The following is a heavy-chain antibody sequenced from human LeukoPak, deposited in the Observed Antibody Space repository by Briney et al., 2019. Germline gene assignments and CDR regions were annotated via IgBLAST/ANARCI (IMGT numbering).Heavy chain of an antibody. D-gene: IGHD3-22*01. V-gene: IGHV3-21*01. J-gene: IGHJ1*01. CDR2: ISSSSGYI. Sequence: PGGSLRLSCAASEFTFATYSMNWVRQAPGKGLEWVSSISSSSGYIYYADSVKGRFTISRDNAKNSLCLQMNSLRAEDTAVYYCARDLDYYDSSSRPPFQHWGQGTLVTVSS. CDR1: EFTFATYS. CDR3: ARDLDYYDSSSRPPFQH.